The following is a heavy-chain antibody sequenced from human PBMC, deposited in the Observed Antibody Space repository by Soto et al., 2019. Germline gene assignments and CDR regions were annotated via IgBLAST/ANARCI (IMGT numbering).Heavy chain of an antibody. Sequence: XGPLGLSCAASGFIFENFGMSGVRQAPGKGLEWISSISGSGFKKYYADSVKGRFTISRDNSKSTVYLELNNLSAEDTAVYHCAKNQGVELVPLATVDWFDPWGQGSVVTVSS. CDR1: GFIFENFG. CDR3: AKNQGVELVPLATVDWFDP. V-gene: IGHV3-23*01. D-gene: IGHD1-26*01. CDR2: ISGSGFKK. J-gene: IGHJ5*02.